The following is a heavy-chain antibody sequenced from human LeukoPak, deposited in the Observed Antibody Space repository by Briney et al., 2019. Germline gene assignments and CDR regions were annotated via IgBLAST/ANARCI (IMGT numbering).Heavy chain of an antibody. CDR2: IYDSGST. D-gene: IGHD3-22*01. CDR3: ARDGSYDSMNDAFDI. J-gene: IGHJ3*02. CDR1: GGSIGSGDYY. Sequence: PSETLSLTCTVSGGSIGSGDYYWSWLRQPPGKGLEWIGYIYDSGSTYYNPSLKSRVTISVYTSKNQFSLKLSTVTAADTAVYYCARDGSYDSMNDAFDIWGQGTMVTVSS. V-gene: IGHV4-30-4*01.